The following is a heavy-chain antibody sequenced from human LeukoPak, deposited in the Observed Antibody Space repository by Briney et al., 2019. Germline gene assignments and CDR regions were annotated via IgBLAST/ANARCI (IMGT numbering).Heavy chain of an antibody. CDR3: AKDNGAGNFDY. V-gene: IGHV3-23*01. CDR1: GFTFSSYA. J-gene: IGHJ4*02. D-gene: IGHD1-26*01. Sequence: GGSLRLSCAASGFTFSSYAMSWVRQAPGKGLEWVSLISGSGGNTYYVDSVKGRFTISRDNPKSTLYLQINSLRAEDTAVYSCAKDNGAGNFDYWGQGTLVTVSS. CDR2: ISGSGGNT.